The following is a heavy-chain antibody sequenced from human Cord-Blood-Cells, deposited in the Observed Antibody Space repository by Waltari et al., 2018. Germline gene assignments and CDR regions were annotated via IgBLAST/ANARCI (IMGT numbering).Heavy chain of an antibody. J-gene: IGHJ4*02. V-gene: IGHV3-30*18. CDR3: AKSFKGSWYYFDY. Sequence: QVQLVESGGGVVQPGRSLRLSCAASGFTFSSYGMHWVRQAPGKGLEWVAVISYEGSNKYYADSVKGRFTISRDNSKNTLYLQMNSLRAEDTAVYYCAKSFKGSWYYFDYWGQGTLVTVSS. CDR2: ISYEGSNK. D-gene: IGHD6-13*01. CDR1: GFTFSSYG.